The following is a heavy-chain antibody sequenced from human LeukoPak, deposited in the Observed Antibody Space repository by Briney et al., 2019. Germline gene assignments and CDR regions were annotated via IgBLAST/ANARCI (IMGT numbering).Heavy chain of an antibody. V-gene: IGHV5-51*01. CDR1: GFTFATNW. CDR3: ARGAHGSGFDI. CDR2: IYPGDSDT. Sequence: GESLKISCQTSGFTFATNWIGWVRQMPGKGLDCLGVIYPGDSDTRYSPSFQGLVTISADKSISTAYLLWSSLKASDTAIYYCARGAHGSGFDIWGQGTMVTVSS. D-gene: IGHD1-26*01. J-gene: IGHJ3*02.